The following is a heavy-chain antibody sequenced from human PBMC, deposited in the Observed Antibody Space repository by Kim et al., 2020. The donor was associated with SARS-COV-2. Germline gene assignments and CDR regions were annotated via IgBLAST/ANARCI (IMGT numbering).Heavy chain of an antibody. D-gene: IGHD1-1*01. CDR2: MNPSNGDT. J-gene: IGHJ4*02. CDR3: ARGLNWNSDAKNPFLG. CDR1: GYTFTSYD. V-gene: IGHV1-8*01. Sequence: ASVKVSCETFGYTFTSYDINWVRQATGQGLEWMGWMNPSNGDTDYAQKFQDRVTMTRDTSISTAYMELRSLRSDDTAVYYCARGLNWNSDAKNPFLGWGQGTLVTVSS.